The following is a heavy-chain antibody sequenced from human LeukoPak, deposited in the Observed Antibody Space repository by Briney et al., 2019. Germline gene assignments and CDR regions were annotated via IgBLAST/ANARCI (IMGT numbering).Heavy chain of an antibody. CDR3: ARATTGIVGGGY. D-gene: IGHD1-26*01. Sequence: GGSLRLSCAASGFTFSSYSMNWVRQAPGKGLEWVSSISSSSSYIYYADSVKGRFTIPRDNAKNSLYLQMNSLRAEDTAVYYCARATTGIVGGGYWGQGTLVTVSS. CDR1: GFTFSSYS. V-gene: IGHV3-21*01. CDR2: ISSSSSYI. J-gene: IGHJ4*02.